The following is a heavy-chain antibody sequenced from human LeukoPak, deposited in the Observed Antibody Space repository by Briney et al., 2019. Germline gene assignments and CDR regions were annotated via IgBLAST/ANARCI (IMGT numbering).Heavy chain of an antibody. Sequence: ASVKVSCKASGGTFSSYAISWVRQAPGQGLEWMGGIIPIFGTANYAQKFQGRVTVTTDESTSTAYMELSSLRSEGTAVYYCAREGDYGGKEGPDAFDIWGQGTMVTVSS. V-gene: IGHV1-69*05. CDR3: AREGDYGGKEGPDAFDI. CDR2: IIPIFGTA. CDR1: GGTFSSYA. J-gene: IGHJ3*02. D-gene: IGHD4-23*01.